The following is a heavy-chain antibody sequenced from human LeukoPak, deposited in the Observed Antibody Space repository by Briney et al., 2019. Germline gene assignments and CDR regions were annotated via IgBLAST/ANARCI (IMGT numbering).Heavy chain of an antibody. CDR2: ISAYNGNT. CDR3: ARARLRFLEWYYYMDV. Sequence: ASVKVSCKASGYTFTSYGISWVRQAPGQGLEWMGWISAYNGNTNYAQKLQGRVTMTTDTSTSTAYMELRSLRSDDTAVYYCARARLRFLEWYYYMDVWGEGTTVTVSS. J-gene: IGHJ6*03. CDR1: GYTFTSYG. V-gene: IGHV1-18*01. D-gene: IGHD3-3*01.